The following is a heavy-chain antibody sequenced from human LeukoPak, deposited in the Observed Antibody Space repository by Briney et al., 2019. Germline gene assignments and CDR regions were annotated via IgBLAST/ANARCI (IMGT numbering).Heavy chain of an antibody. Sequence: ETLSLTCAVYGGXFSGYYCSWIRQPPGKGPEWVSTITGSGGGTYYAASVRGRFSISRDNSKNTLYLQMNSLRAEDTAIYYCAKDVSYYYDSSDYWGQGTLVTVSS. CDR1: GGXFSGYY. CDR2: ITGSGGGT. V-gene: IGHV3-23*01. D-gene: IGHD3-22*01. CDR3: AKDVSYYYDSSDY. J-gene: IGHJ4*02.